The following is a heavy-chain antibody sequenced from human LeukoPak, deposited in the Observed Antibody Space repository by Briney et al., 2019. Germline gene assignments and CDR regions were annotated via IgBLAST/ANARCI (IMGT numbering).Heavy chain of an antibody. CDR2: IYPGDSDT. J-gene: IGHJ4*02. D-gene: IGHD3-10*01. Sequence: GDSLKISCKGSGYRFTIYWIGSARQMPGKGLDGMGIIYPGDSDTRYSASFQGQLTISADKSISTAYLQWSSLKASDTAMYYCARPGHTIVRGVGPIGYWGQGTLVTVSS. V-gene: IGHV5-51*01. CDR1: GYRFTIYW. CDR3: ARPGHTIVRGVGPIGY.